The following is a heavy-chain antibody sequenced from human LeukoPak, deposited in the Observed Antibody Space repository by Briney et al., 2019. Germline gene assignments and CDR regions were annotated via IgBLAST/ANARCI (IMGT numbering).Heavy chain of an antibody. D-gene: IGHD6-19*01. J-gene: IGHJ4*02. V-gene: IGHV3-48*03. CDR3: ARAVAGTPIDY. CDR1: GFTFSNYE. Sequence: TGGSLRLSCAASGFTFSNYEMNWVRQAPGKGLEWVSYISNSGTTIYYTDSVKGRFTISRDNAQNSLYLQMNSLRAEDTAVYYGARAVAGTPIDYWGQGTLVTVSS. CDR2: ISNSGTTI.